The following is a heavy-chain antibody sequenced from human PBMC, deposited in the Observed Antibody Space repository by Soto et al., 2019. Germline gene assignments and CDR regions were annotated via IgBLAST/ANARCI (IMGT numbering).Heavy chain of an antibody. J-gene: IGHJ4*01. CDR3: ASRHSSPYFDY. CDR2: IYYSGST. D-gene: IGHD6-13*01. CDR1: GGSISSGDYY. V-gene: IGHV4-30-4*01. Sequence: QVQLQESGPGLVKPSQTLSLTCTVSGGSISSGDYYWSWIRHPPGKGLEWIGSIYYSGSTYYNPSLKSRVTISVDTSKNQFSLKMNSVTAADTAVYYCASRHSSPYFDYWGHGTLVTVSS.